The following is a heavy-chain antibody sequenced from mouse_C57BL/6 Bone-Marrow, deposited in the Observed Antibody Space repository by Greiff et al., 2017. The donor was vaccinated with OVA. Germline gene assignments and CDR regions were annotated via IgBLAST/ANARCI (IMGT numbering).Heavy chain of an antibody. CDR1: GFTFSDYG. CDR3: ARGTTVVATPYAMDY. D-gene: IGHD1-1*01. CDR2: ISSGSSTI. V-gene: IGHV5-17*01. Sequence: EVNVVESGGGLVKPGGSLKLSCAASGFTFSDYGMHWVRQAPEKGLEWVAYISSGSSTIYYADTVKGRFTISRDNAKNTLFLQMTSLRSEDTSMYYCARGTTVVATPYAMDYWGQGTSVTVSS. J-gene: IGHJ4*01.